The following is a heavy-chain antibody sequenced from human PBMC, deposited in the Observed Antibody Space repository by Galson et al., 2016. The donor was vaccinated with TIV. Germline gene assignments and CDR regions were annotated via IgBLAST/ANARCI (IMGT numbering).Heavy chain of an antibody. D-gene: IGHD5-18*01. CDR3: ARGRGYTYGDVGGQYFDY. CDR1: GVTFNSYA. J-gene: IGHJ4*02. Sequence: SVKVSCKASGVTFNSYAISWVRQAPGQGLEWMGGIIAIFGTAKYAQQFQGRVTITADESTSTTYMHLSSLRSEDTALYYCARGRGYTYGDVGGQYFDYWGQGTLVTVSS. CDR2: IIAIFGTA. V-gene: IGHV1-69*13.